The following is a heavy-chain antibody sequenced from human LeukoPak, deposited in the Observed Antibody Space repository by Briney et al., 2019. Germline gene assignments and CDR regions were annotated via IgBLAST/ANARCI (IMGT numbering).Heavy chain of an antibody. D-gene: IGHD6-13*01. CDR3: AKESDVAAAGIDY. V-gene: IGHV3-30*02. CDR2: IRYDGITK. Sequence: PGGSLRLSCAASGFSFSGYGMHWVRQVPGKGLEWVAFIRYDGITKFYIDSVKGRFAISRDNSKNTLSLQMNSLRTEDTAVYYCAKESDVAAAGIDYWGQGTLVTVSS. CDR1: GFSFSGYG. J-gene: IGHJ4*02.